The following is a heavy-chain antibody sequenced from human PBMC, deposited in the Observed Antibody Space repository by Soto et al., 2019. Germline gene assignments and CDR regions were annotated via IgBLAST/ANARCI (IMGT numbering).Heavy chain of an antibody. CDR1: GFTFSSYA. Sequence: GGSLRLSCAASGFTFSSYAMSWVRQAPGKGLEWVSAISGSGGSTYYADSVKGRFTISRDNSKNTLYLQMNSLRAEDTAVYYCAKAHGSGSYYNTFPWDAFDIWGQGTMVTVSS. CDR3: AKAHGSGSYYNTFPWDAFDI. D-gene: IGHD3-10*01. CDR2: ISGSGGST. J-gene: IGHJ3*02. V-gene: IGHV3-23*01.